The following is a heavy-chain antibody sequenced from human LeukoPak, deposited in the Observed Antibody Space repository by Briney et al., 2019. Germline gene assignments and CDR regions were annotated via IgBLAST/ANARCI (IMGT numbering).Heavy chain of an antibody. Sequence: GGSLRLSCAASGSTFSSYWMNWVRQAPGKGLEWVANIKRDGSEQYYVDSVKGRFTISRDNAENSLYLQMNSLRAEDTAVYYCARASIIAVADGDYWGQGTLVTVSS. D-gene: IGHD6-19*01. CDR2: IKRDGSEQ. V-gene: IGHV3-7*01. J-gene: IGHJ4*02. CDR3: ARASIIAVADGDY. CDR1: GSTFSSYW.